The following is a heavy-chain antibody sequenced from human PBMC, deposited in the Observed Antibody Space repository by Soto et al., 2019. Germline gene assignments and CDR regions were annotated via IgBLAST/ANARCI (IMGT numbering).Heavy chain of an antibody. CDR2: IYPSDSDT. Sequence: ASLKISCKGSGYNFAGYWIASVRQMPGKGLELMGIIYPSDSDTRYRPSFQGQATISADKSISSAYLQWSSLRASDTAMYYCARGGVSTRTFDYWGQGTPVTVSS. CDR3: ARGGVSTRTFDY. D-gene: IGHD3-3*01. V-gene: IGHV5-51*01. CDR1: GYNFAGYW. J-gene: IGHJ4*02.